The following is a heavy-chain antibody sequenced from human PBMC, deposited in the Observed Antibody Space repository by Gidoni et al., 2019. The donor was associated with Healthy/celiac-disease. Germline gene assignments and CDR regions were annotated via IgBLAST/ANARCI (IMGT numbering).Heavy chain of an antibody. V-gene: IGHV4-61*02. J-gene: IGHJ3*02. CDR3: ARAVRGEYNDAFDI. D-gene: IGHD3-16*01. CDR2: IYTSGST. CDR1: GGSISSGSYY. Sequence: QVQLQESGPGLVKPSQTLSLPCTVSGGSISSGSYYWSWIRQPAGKGLEWIGRIYTSGSTNYNPSLKSRVTISVDTSKNQFSLKLSSVTAADTAVYYCARAVRGEYNDAFDIWGQGTMVTVSS.